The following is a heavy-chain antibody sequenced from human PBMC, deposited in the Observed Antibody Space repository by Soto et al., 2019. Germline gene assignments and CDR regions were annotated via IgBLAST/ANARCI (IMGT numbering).Heavy chain of an antibody. CDR3: ARGSITIFGVVDYYYYYYMDV. V-gene: IGHV1-46*01. Sequence: ASVKVSCKASGYTFTSYYMHWVRQAPGQGLEWMGIISPSGGSTSYAQKFQGRVTMTRDTSTSTVYMELSSLRSEDTAVYYCARGSITIFGVVDYYYYYYMDVWGKGTTVTVSS. CDR2: ISPSGGST. CDR1: GYTFTSYY. J-gene: IGHJ6*03. D-gene: IGHD3-3*01.